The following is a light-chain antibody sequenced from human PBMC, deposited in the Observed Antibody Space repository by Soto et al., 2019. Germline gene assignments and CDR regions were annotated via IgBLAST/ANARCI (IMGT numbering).Light chain of an antibody. J-gene: IGLJ2*01. CDR2: DVN. V-gene: IGLV2-14*03. CDR1: SSDVGRYNY. CDR3: CSYTTSNTLV. Sequence: QSALTQPASVSGSPGQSITISCTGTSSDVGRYNYVSWYQQYPGKAPKLMIYDVNKRPSGVSNRFSGSKSANTASLTISGLQAEDEADYYCCSYTTSNTLVFGGGTKLTVL.